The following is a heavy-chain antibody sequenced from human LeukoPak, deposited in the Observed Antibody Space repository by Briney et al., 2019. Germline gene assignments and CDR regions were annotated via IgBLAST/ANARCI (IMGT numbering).Heavy chain of an antibody. CDR2: ISGSGGST. V-gene: IGHV3-23*01. Sequence: GGSLRLSCAASGFTFSSYAMSWVRQAPGKGLEWVSAISGSGGSTYYADSVKGRFTISRDNSKNTLYLQMGSLRAEDMAVYYCAGNSSSSPFDYWGQGTLVTVSS. CDR1: GFTFSSYA. CDR3: AGNSSSSPFDY. J-gene: IGHJ4*02. D-gene: IGHD6-6*01.